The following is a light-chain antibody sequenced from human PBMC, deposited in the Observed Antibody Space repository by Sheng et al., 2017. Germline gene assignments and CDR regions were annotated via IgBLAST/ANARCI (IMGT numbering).Light chain of an antibody. CDR2: EDN. Sequence: NFMLTQPHSLSESPGKTVTISCTRSSGSIASNYVQWYQQRPDRSPTTLIYEDNQRPSGVPDRFSGSIDSSSNSASLTISGLKTEDAADYYCQSNYGDSRVFGGGTKLTVL. CDR1: SGSIASNY. CDR3: QSNYGDSRV. J-gene: IGLJ3*02. V-gene: IGLV6-57*01.